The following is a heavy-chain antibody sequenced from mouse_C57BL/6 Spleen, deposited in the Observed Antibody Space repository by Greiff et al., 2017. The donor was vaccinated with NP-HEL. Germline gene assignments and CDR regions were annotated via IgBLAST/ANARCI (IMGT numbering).Heavy chain of an antibody. Sequence: QVQLQQSGPELVKPGASVKISCKASGYAFSSSWMNWVKQRPGKGLEWIGRIYPGDGDTNYNGKFKGKATLTADKSSSTAYMQLSSLTSEDSAVYFCARQGNYRGDYWGQGTTLTVSS. J-gene: IGHJ2*01. CDR3: ARQGNYRGDY. CDR1: GYAFSSSW. V-gene: IGHV1-82*01. D-gene: IGHD2-1*01. CDR2: IYPGDGDT.